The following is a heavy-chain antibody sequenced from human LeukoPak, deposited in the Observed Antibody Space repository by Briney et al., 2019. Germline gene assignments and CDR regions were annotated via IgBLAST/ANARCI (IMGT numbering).Heavy chain of an antibody. V-gene: IGHV4-4*02. Sequence: SETLSLTCAVSGGPISSSNWWSWVRQPPGKGLEWIGEIYHSGSTNYNPSLKSRVTISVDKSKNQFSLKLSSVTAADTAVYYCARISSGWSLEYYYYYMDVWGKGTTATVSS. CDR2: IYHSGST. CDR3: ARISSGWSLEYYYYYMDV. J-gene: IGHJ6*03. CDR1: GGPISSSNW. D-gene: IGHD6-19*01.